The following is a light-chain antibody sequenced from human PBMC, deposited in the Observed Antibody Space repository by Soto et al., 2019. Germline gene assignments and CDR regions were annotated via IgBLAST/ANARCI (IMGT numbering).Light chain of an antibody. CDR3: QQSYSTPRIT. CDR2: AAS. J-gene: IGKJ5*01. Sequence: DIPMTQSPSSLSASVGDRVTITCRASQSISSYLNWYQQKPGKAPKLLIYAASSLQSGVPSRFSGSGSGTDFTLTISMLQPEDFATYYCQQSYSTPRITFGQGTRLEIK. V-gene: IGKV1-39*01. CDR1: QSISSY.